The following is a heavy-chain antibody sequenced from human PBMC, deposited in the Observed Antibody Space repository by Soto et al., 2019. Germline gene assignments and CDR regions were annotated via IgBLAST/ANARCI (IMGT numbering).Heavy chain of an antibody. CDR3: ARLHCNSPNCVPLDP. Sequence: QLQLQESGPGLVKPSETLSLTCNVSGGSISSVSYYWGWIRQPPGKGLEWIGSIYYSGSAYYSPSLKSRVTMSVDTSKNQLSLELRSVTAADTAVYYCARLHCNSPNCVPLDPWGQGTLVTVSS. CDR1: GGSISSVSYY. J-gene: IGHJ5*02. CDR2: IYYSGSA. V-gene: IGHV4-39*01. D-gene: IGHD2-2*01.